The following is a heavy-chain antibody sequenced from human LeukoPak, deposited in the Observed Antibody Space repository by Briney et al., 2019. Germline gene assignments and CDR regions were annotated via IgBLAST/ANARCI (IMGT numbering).Heavy chain of an antibody. CDR3: ARVNVCPRCHFDY. D-gene: IGHD3-16*01. J-gene: IGHJ4*02. Sequence: GGSLRLSCAASGITFSSYWMHWVRQAPGKGLVWVSRINSDGRSTGYADSVKGRFTISRDNAKNTLYLQMNSLRAEDTAVYYCARVNVCPRCHFDYWGQGTLVTVSS. CDR2: INSDGRST. CDR1: GITFSSYW. V-gene: IGHV3-74*01.